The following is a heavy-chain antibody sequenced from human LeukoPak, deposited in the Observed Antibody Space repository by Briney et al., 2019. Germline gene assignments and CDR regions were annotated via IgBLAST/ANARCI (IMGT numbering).Heavy chain of an antibody. CDR1: GGTFSSYA. CDR3: ARESGGPKVRGVISP. J-gene: IGHJ5*02. D-gene: IGHD3-10*01. Sequence: SVKVSCKASGGTFSSYAISWVRQAPGHGLEWMGRIIPILGIANYAQKFQGRVTITADKSTSTAYMELSSLRSEDTAVYYCARESGGPKVRGVISPWGQGTLVTVSS. CDR2: IIPILGIA. V-gene: IGHV1-69*04.